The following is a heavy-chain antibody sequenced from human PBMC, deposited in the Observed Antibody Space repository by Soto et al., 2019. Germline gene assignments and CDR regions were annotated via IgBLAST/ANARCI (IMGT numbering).Heavy chain of an antibody. CDR2: LSLGGAYT. Sequence: EVQLLESGGGLVQPGGSLRLSCAASGFSFSTYSMAWVRQAPGKGPEWVSGLSLGGAYTFYADSVKGRFTISVDISQNTVYLQMNSLRTEDTAVYYCAKWSGYGDAWGQGTLVTVSS. CDR3: AKWSGYGDA. V-gene: IGHV3-23*01. D-gene: IGHD4-17*01. J-gene: IGHJ4*02. CDR1: GFSFSTYS.